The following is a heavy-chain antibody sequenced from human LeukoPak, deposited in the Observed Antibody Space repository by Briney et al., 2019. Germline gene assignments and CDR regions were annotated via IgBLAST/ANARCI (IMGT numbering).Heavy chain of an antibody. Sequence: PSETLSLTCTVSGGSISSYYWSWIRQPPGKGLEWVGYIYYSWSTNHNPSLKSRVTISVDTSKNQFSLKLSSVTAADTAVYYCARGGGGLRYFDWLSTGAVYFDYWGQGTLVTVSS. V-gene: IGHV4-59*01. J-gene: IGHJ4*02. CDR3: ARGGGGLRYFDWLSTGAVYFDY. CDR1: GGSISSYY. CDR2: IYYSWST. D-gene: IGHD3-9*01.